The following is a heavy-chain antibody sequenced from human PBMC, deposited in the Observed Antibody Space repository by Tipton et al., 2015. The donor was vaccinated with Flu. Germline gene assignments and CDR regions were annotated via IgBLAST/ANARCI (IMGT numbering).Heavy chain of an antibody. Sequence: SLRLSCAASGFPFSEFWMHWVRQAPGKGLEWVAHTNQDGSEEAYVESVKGRFTISRDNARNSLYLQMNSLRAEDTAVYHCARFAGGHWGQGTLVTVSS. CDR3: ARFAGGH. D-gene: IGHD3-16*01. V-gene: IGHV3-7*01. J-gene: IGHJ4*02. CDR1: GFPFSEFW. CDR2: TNQDGSEE.